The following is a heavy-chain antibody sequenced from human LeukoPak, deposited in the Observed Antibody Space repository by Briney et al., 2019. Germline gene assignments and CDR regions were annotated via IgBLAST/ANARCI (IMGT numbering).Heavy chain of an antibody. CDR1: GYSFTNYW. CDR3: GGPRMGVSEFQDPFGI. Sequence: PGESLKISCKVSGYSFTNYWLGWVRQMPGKGLEWMGIIYPGDSDTRYSPSFQGQVTISADKSITTAYLQWSGLQASDTAIFYWGGPRMGVSEFQDPFGIWGQGPVVPVSS. CDR2: IYPGDSDT. V-gene: IGHV5-51*03. J-gene: IGHJ3*02. D-gene: IGHD1-26*01.